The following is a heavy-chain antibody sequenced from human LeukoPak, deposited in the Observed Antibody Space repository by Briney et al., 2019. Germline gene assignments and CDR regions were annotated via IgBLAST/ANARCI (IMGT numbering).Heavy chain of an antibody. CDR2: IYHSGTT. V-gene: IGHV4-30-2*01. D-gene: IGHD3-22*01. Sequence: PSETLSLTCAVSGGSISGDDYSWSWIRQPPGKGLEWIGYIYHSGTTYYNPSLKSRVTISMDRSKNQFSLKLSSVTAADTAAYYCARGRGGYDTRGYYNSWLDPWGQGTLATVSS. CDR1: GGSISGDDYS. CDR3: ARGRGGYDTRGYYNSWLDP. J-gene: IGHJ5*02.